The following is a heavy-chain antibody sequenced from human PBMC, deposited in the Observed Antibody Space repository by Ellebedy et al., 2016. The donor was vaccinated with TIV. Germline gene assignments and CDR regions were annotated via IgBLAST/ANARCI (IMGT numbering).Heavy chain of an antibody. CDR2: IYYNGGT. V-gene: IGHV4-39*01. D-gene: IGHD3-10*01. Sequence: SETLSLTCTVSGGSISSYYWGWIRQPPGKGLEWIGSIYYNGGTYYNSSLKSRVTISVDTSRDQFSLHLNSVTAADTAVYYCARHSGANWFDPWGQGTLVTVSS. J-gene: IGHJ5*02. CDR3: ARHSGANWFDP. CDR1: GGSISSYY.